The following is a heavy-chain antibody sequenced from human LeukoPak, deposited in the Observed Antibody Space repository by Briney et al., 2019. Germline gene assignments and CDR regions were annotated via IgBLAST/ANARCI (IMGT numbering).Heavy chain of an antibody. J-gene: IGHJ4*02. CDR1: GYSFTSTLYW. D-gene: IGHD3-10*01. CDR2: IYPGNSDT. V-gene: IGHV5-51*01. Sequence: GESXXISXKGAGYSFTSTLYWIGWVRQMPGKGLXWMGIIYPGNSDTRYSPSFQGQVTISADKSISTAYLQWSSLKASDTAMYYCAVPVQFGAAPFDYWGQGTLVTVSS. CDR3: AVPVQFGAAPFDY.